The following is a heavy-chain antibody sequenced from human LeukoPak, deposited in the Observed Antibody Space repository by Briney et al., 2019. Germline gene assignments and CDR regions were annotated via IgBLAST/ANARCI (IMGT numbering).Heavy chain of an antibody. CDR2: FDPEDGET. CDR3: ATWGWGRSPRWFDP. V-gene: IGHV1-24*01. D-gene: IGHD3-16*01. J-gene: IGHJ5*02. CDR1: GYTLTELS. Sequence: ASVTVSCKVSGYTLTELSMYWVRQAPGKGLEWMGGFDPEDGETIYAQKFQGRVTVTEDTSTDTAYMELSSLRSEDTAVYYCATWGWGRSPRWFDPWGQGTLVTVSS.